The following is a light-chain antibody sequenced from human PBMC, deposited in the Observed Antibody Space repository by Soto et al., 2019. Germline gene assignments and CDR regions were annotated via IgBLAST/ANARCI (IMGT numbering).Light chain of an antibody. CDR1: QSLLHSNGYNY. V-gene: IGKV2-28*01. CDR3: MQALQTPT. J-gene: IGKJ2*01. CDR2: FGS. Sequence: DIVMTQSPLSLPVTPGEPASISCRSSQSLLHSNGYNYLDWYLQKRGQSPQLLIYFGSIRASGGPDRFSGSGSGTDFTLKISRAEAEDVGDYYCMQALQTPTFGQGTKLEIK.